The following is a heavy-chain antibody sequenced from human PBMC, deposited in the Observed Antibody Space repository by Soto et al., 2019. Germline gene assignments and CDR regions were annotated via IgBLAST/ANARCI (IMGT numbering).Heavy chain of an antibody. CDR1: GYTFTSYG. D-gene: IGHD6-13*01. CDR2: ISAYNGNT. J-gene: IGHJ4*02. CDR3: SRGIAAAVSSNGFKEPWSPVDY. V-gene: IGHV1-18*04. Sequence: GASVKVSCKASGYTFTSYGISWVRQAPGQGLEWMGWISAYNGNTNYAQKLQGRVTMTTDTSTSTAYMELRSLRSDDTAVYYCSRGIAAAVSSNGFKEPWSPVDYWGQGTLVTVSS.